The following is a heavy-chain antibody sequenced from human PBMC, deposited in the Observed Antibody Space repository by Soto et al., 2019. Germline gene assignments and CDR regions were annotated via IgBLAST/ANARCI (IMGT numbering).Heavy chain of an antibody. CDR1: GFTFSSNA. Sequence: EVQLLESGGGLVQPGGSLRISCIGSGFTFSSNAMSWVRQAPGKGLEWVSAISGSGGTTYYADSVKGRFAVSRDKSNNTLYLQMNSVRAEDTAVYYCAKQRAGFGSGSDTYYFDYWGQGTLVTVSS. CDR2: ISGSGGTT. J-gene: IGHJ4*02. V-gene: IGHV3-23*01. CDR3: AKQRAGFGSGSDTYYFDY. D-gene: IGHD3-10*01.